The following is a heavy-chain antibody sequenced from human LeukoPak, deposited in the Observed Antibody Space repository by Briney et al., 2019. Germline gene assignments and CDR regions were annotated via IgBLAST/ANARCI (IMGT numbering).Heavy chain of an antibody. CDR2: IIPIFGTA. Sequence: SVKVSCKASGGTFSSYAISWVRQAPGQGLEWMGGIIPIFGTANYAQKFQGRVTITADESTCTAYMELSSLRSEDTAVYYCAREPPPAYDFWSGFDYWGQGTLVTVSS. D-gene: IGHD3-3*01. CDR1: GGTFSSYA. J-gene: IGHJ4*02. V-gene: IGHV1-69*13. CDR3: AREPPPAYDFWSGFDY.